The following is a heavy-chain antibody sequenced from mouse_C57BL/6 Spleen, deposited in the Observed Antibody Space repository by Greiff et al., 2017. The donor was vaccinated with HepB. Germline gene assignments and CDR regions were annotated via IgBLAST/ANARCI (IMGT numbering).Heavy chain of an antibody. CDR1: GYTFTSYW. CDR2: IDPSDSYT. J-gene: IGHJ1*03. Sequence: QVQLQQPGAELVKPGASVQLSCKASGYTFTSYWMQWVKQRPGQGLEWIGEIDPSDSYTNYNQKFKGKATLTVDTSSSTAYMQLSSLTSEDSAVYYCARCYGSSHGYFDVWGTGTTVTVSS. V-gene: IGHV1-50*01. CDR3: ARCYGSSHGYFDV. D-gene: IGHD1-1*01.